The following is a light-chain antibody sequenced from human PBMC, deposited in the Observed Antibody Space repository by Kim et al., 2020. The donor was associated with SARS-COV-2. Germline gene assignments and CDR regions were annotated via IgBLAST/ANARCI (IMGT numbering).Light chain of an antibody. J-gene: IGLJ2*01. CDR1: QLGNKY. Sequence: SYELTQPPSVSVSPGQTASITCSGNQLGNKYAYWYQQKPGQSPVLVIYQDNKRTSGIPERFSGSNSGSTATLTISGTQAMDEADYYCQAWDGSIIFGGGTQLTVL. V-gene: IGLV3-1*01. CDR2: QDN. CDR3: QAWDGSII.